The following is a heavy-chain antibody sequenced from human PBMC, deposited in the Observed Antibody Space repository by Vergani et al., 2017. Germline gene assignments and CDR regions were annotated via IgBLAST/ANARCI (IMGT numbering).Heavy chain of an antibody. CDR3: ARGNSLGSY. V-gene: IGHV3-7*01. CDR1: GFIFSSYW. Sequence: EVQLVESGGGLVQPGGSLRLSCAASGFIFSSYWMHWVRQAPGKGLEWVAAIKEDGSEKQYVDSVKGRFTISRDNAKKSLYLQMNSLRGEDTAAYYCARGNSLGSYWGQGTLVTVAS. CDR2: IKEDGSEK. J-gene: IGHJ4*02. D-gene: IGHD1-7*01.